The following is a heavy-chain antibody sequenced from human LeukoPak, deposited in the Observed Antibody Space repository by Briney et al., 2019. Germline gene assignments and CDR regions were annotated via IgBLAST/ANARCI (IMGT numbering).Heavy chain of an antibody. Sequence: GGSLRLSCAASGFTFSSYGMSWVRQAPGKGLEWVSAISGSGGSTYYADSVKGRFTISRDNSKNTLYLQMNSLRAEDTAAYYCAKDEPSGYYLYWGQGTLVTVSS. CDR1: GFTFSSYG. CDR3: AKDEPSGYYLY. D-gene: IGHD3-22*01. CDR2: ISGSGGST. V-gene: IGHV3-23*01. J-gene: IGHJ4*02.